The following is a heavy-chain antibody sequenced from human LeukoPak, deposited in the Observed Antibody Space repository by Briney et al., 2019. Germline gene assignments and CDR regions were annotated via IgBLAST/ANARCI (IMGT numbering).Heavy chain of an antibody. J-gene: IGHJ4*02. V-gene: IGHV3-23*01. CDR2: ISGSGGST. D-gene: IGHD5-24*01. CDR1: EFTFSSYA. Sequence: GGSLRLSCAASEFTFSSYAMSWVRQAPGKGLEWVSVISGSGGSTYYADSVKGRFTISRDNSKNTLYLQMNSLRAEDTAVYYCAKSGYNRFDYWGQGTLVTVSS. CDR3: AKSGYNRFDY.